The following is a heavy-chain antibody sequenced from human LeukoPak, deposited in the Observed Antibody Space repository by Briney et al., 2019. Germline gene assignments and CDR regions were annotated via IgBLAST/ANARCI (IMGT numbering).Heavy chain of an antibody. CDR2: IYTSGSN. CDR1: GGSISSYY. CDR3: AREVADYGGYYYYHYMDV. J-gene: IGHJ6*03. V-gene: IGHV4-4*07. D-gene: IGHD4-23*01. Sequence: PSETLSLACTVSGGSISSYYWSWIRQPAGKGLEWIGRIYTSGSNNYNPSLKSRVTMSVDTSKNQFSLKLSSVTAADTAMYYCAREVADYGGYYYYHYMDVWGKGTTVTISS.